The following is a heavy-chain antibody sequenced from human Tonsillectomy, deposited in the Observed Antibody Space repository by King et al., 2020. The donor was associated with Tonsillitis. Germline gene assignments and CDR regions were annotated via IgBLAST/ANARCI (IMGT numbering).Heavy chain of an antibody. J-gene: IGHJ4*02. CDR2: IFYSGST. V-gene: IGHV4-59*01. CDR1: GGSISSYY. CDR3: ARGRGSGWYQMPLYYFDS. Sequence: QLQESGPGLVKPSETLSLTCPVSGGSISSYYWSWIRQPPGKGLEWIGYIFYSGSTNYNPSLKSRVTISMDTSKNQFSLRLRSVTAADTAVYYCARGRGSGWYQMPLYYFDSWGQGTLVTVSS. D-gene: IGHD6-19*01.